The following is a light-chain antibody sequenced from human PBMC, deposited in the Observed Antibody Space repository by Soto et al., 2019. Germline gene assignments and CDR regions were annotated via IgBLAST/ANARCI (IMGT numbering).Light chain of an antibody. CDR2: AAS. J-gene: IGKJ4*02. V-gene: IGKV1-9*01. Sequence: IQFTQSPSSLSESAADSVTITCRASQSVSRYLTWYQQKPGQAPILLISAASTLQSGVPARFSGSGSGTDFTLTITSLQPEDFTTYYCQQRNTSPVTFGEGTKVDIK. CDR1: QSVSRY. CDR3: QQRNTSPVT.